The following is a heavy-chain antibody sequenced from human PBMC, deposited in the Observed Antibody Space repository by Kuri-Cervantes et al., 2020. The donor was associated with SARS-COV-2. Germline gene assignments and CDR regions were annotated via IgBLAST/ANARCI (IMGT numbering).Heavy chain of an antibody. Sequence: SETLSLTCTVSGGSISSSSYYWGWIRQPPGKGLEWIGSIYYSGSTYYNPSLKSRVTISVDTSKNQFSLKLSSVTAADTVVYYCARDRYSSSLFYYYYMDVWGKGTTVTVSS. V-gene: IGHV4-39*07. CDR1: GGSISSSSYY. CDR2: IYYSGST. J-gene: IGHJ6*03. CDR3: ARDRYSSSLFYYYYMDV. D-gene: IGHD6-6*01.